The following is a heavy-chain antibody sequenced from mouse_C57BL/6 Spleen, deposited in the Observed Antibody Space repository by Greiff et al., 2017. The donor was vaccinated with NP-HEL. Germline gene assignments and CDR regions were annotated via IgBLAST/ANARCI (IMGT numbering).Heavy chain of an antibody. CDR2: INYDGSST. V-gene: IGHV5-16*01. D-gene: IGHD1-1*01. Sequence: EVKLVESEGGLVQPGSSMKLSCTASGFTFSDYYMAWVRQVPDKGLEWVANINYDGSSTYYLDSLKIRFILWRDKAKNVLYMQMSSVKSEDTATYYCARDNYGGNYFDYWGKGTTLTVSS. CDR1: GFTFSDYY. J-gene: IGHJ2*01. CDR3: ARDNYGGNYFDY.